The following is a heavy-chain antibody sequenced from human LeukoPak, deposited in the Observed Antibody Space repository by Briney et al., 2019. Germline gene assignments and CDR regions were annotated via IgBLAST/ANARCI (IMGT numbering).Heavy chain of an antibody. CDR1: GGSIGSHY. J-gene: IGHJ4*02. D-gene: IGHD3-16*01. CDR3: ARGGVLKSVDY. V-gene: IGHV4-59*11. Sequence: PSETLSLTRTVSGGSIGSHYWTWIRQTPGKGLEWIGYVYDIGSTKYNPSLKSRVTISVDTSKNQFSLRLSSVTAADPAVYYCARGGVLKSVDYWGQGTLVAVSS. CDR2: VYDIGST.